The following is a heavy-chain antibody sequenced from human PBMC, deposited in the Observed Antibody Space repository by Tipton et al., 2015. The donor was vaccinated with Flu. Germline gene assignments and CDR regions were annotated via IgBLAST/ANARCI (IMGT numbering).Heavy chain of an antibody. V-gene: IGHV4-38-2*01. CDR1: GDSIGINYY. CDR3: ARRDYSNYVSDPKSWFDP. Sequence: LRLSCSVSGDSIGINYYWGWIRQFPGKGLEWIGTVSRSGRTVYNPSLTSRVTISIDRSKNQFSLNLKSVTAADMAVYYCARRDYSNYVSDPKSWFDPWGQGTLVAVSS. J-gene: IGHJ5*02. CDR2: VSRSGRT. D-gene: IGHD4-11*01.